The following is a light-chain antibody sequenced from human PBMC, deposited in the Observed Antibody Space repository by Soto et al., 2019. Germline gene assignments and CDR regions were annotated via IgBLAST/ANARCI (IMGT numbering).Light chain of an antibody. CDR2: AAS. CDR1: QGISSY. CDR3: QQYYSYPPLT. Sequence: IRMTQSPSSFSASTGDRVTITCRASQGISSYLAWYQQKPGKAPKLLIYAASTLQSGVPSRFSGSGSGTDFTLTISCLQSEDFATYYCQQYYSYPPLTFGGGTKVDIK. V-gene: IGKV1-8*01. J-gene: IGKJ4*01.